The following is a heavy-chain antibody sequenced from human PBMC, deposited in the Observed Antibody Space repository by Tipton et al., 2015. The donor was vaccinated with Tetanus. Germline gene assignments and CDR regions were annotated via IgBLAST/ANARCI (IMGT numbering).Heavy chain of an antibody. Sequence: SLRLSCEGSGFTFSSYSMNWVRQAPGKGLEWISYIGSFSRTINYADSVRGRFTTFRDNAKSSLYLQMSRLRAEDTAMYYCVTVNFPNYYHYGMDVWGQGTTVTVSS. D-gene: IGHD1-1*01. J-gene: IGHJ6*02. V-gene: IGHV3-48*01. CDR1: GFTFSSYS. CDR3: VTVNFPNYYHYGMDV. CDR2: IGSFSRTI.